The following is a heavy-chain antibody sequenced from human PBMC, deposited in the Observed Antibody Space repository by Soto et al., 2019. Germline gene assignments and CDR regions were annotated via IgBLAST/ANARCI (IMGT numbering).Heavy chain of an antibody. CDR2: IIPIFGSA. Sequence: QVQLVQSGAEVKKPGSSVKVSCKASGGTFSSYGISWVRLAPGQGLEWMGGIIPIFGSANYAQKFQGRVAINADASTTTTYMELSSLTSEDTAVYYCARDRLPGRFYGGNDWGQGTLVTVSP. D-gene: IGHD4-17*01. V-gene: IGHV1-69*12. CDR3: ARDRLPGRFYGGND. J-gene: IGHJ4*02. CDR1: GGTFSSYG.